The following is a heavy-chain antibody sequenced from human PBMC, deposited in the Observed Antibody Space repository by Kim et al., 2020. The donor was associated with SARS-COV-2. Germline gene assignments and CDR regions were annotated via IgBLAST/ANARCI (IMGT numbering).Heavy chain of an antibody. Sequence: GGSLRLSCAASGFTVSSNYMSWVRQAPGKGLEWVSVIYSGGSTYYADSVKGRFTISRDNSKNTLYLQMNSLRAEDTAVYYCARDGRLFGGIAVAGTLYYYGMDVWGQGTTVTVSS. D-gene: IGHD6-19*01. CDR1: GFTVSSNY. CDR3: ARDGRLFGGIAVAGTLYYYGMDV. V-gene: IGHV3-66*01. CDR2: IYSGGST. J-gene: IGHJ6*02.